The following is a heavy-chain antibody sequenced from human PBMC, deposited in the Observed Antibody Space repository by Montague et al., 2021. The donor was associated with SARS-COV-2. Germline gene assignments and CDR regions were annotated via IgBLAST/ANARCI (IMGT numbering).Heavy chain of an antibody. Sequence: SLRLSCAASGFTLSSHWMSWVRQAPGKGLEWVANIEPDGRNGYYVDAMGGRFTISRDNARSSLFLQLNNLRAEDTAFYYCVRDRRGGRGSDYWGQGTLVTVSS. CDR3: VRDRRGGRGSDY. CDR1: GFTLSSHW. J-gene: IGHJ4*02. V-gene: IGHV3-7*03. D-gene: IGHD2-15*01. CDR2: IEPDGRNG.